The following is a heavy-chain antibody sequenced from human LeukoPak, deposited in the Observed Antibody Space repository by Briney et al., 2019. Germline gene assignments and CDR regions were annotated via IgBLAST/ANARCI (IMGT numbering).Heavy chain of an antibody. D-gene: IGHD2-15*01. Sequence: AGGSLRLSCAASGFTFSSYGMSWVRQAPGKGLEWVSAISGSGGSTYYADSVKGRFTISRDNSKNTLYLQMNSLRAEDTAVYYCAKGGGPYCSGGSCHPGDYYYYYMDVWGKGTTVTISS. V-gene: IGHV3-23*01. CDR2: ISGSGGST. CDR1: GFTFSSYG. CDR3: AKGGGPYCSGGSCHPGDYYYYYMDV. J-gene: IGHJ6*03.